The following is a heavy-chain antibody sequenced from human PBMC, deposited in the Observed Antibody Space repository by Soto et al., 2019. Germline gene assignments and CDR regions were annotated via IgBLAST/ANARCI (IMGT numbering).Heavy chain of an antibody. V-gene: IGHV3-33*01. Sequence: GGSLRLSCAASGFTFRIYSMHWVRQSPGKGLEWVAVMWYDGTNKYYGESVKGRFTISRDNSENTLYLQMNSLRVEDTAVYYCARDATFGTKGGSSVIWGPGTLLTV. CDR2: MWYDGTNK. CDR3: ARDATFGTKGGSSVI. J-gene: IGHJ3*02. CDR1: GFTFRIYS. D-gene: IGHD3-16*01.